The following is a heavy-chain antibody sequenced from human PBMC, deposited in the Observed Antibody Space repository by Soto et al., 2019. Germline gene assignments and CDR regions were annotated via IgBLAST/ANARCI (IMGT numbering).Heavy chain of an antibody. CDR3: ASDRRVSNSSSAGGSSFDGREA. Sequence: SETRSLTCTVPGGSITSGDYYWNWIRHSPGKGLEWIGHIFYRVTTDYNPSLKSRAAISLDTAKNQVSLELSSVTAADTAVYYCASDRRVSNSSSAGGSSFDGREAWGQGSTVT. J-gene: IGHJ6*02. CDR2: IFYRVTT. D-gene: IGHD6-6*01. CDR1: GGSITSGDYY. V-gene: IGHV4-30-4*01.